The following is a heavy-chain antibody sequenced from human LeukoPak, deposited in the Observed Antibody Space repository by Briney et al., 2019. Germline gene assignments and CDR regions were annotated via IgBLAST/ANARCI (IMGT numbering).Heavy chain of an antibody. CDR3: ARASKGDVIFDF. D-gene: IGHD2-21*02. CDR1: GYSFSTYW. J-gene: IGHJ4*02. CDR2: IYPDDSDI. Sequence: GESLKISCQGSGYSFSTYWSGWVRQMPGKGLEWMGVIYPDDSDIRYGPSFQGLVTISGDKSKNTAYLQWTSLKASDTAVYYCARASKGDVIFDFWGQGTLVTVSS. V-gene: IGHV5-51*01.